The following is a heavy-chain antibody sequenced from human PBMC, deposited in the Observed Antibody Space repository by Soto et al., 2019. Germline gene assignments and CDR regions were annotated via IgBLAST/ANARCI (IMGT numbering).Heavy chain of an antibody. CDR3: AKDLGDGAVGYFYYGMDV. D-gene: IGHD3-10*01. V-gene: IGHV3-30*18. Sequence: QGQLVESGGGVVQPGRSLRLSCAASGFTFSNSGMHWVRQAPGKGPEWVAVISYDGSNKYYTDFVKGRFTISRDNSKNTLYLQMNSLRAEDTAVYYCAKDLGDGAVGYFYYGMDVWGQGTTVTVSS. CDR1: GFTFSNSG. J-gene: IGHJ6*02. CDR2: ISYDGSNK.